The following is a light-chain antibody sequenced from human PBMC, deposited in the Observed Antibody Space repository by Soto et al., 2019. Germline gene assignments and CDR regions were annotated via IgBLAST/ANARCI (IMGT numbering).Light chain of an antibody. CDR1: QSVSSSF. CDR3: QQYGTSPWA. V-gene: IGKV3-20*01. Sequence: EIVLTQSPGTLSLSPGERATLSCRASQSVSSSFLAWYQQKPGQAPRLLIYGASNRATGIPARFSGSGSGTEFNLTISRMEPEDFAVYYCQQYGTSPWAVGHGTKGDIK. CDR2: GAS. J-gene: IGKJ1*01.